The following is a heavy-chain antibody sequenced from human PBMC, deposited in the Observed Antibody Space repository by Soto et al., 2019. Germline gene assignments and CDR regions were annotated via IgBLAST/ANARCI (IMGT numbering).Heavy chain of an antibody. J-gene: IGHJ4*02. CDR2: ISAYNGNT. Sequence: ASVKLSCNASGYTFTSYGISWVRQAPGQGLEWMGWISAYNGNTNYAQKLQGRVTMTTDTSTSTAYVELRSLRSDDTAVYYCARFSLPPSSSLVVRSYYFDYWGQGTLVTVSS. CDR3: ARFSLPPSSSLVVRSYYFDY. CDR1: GYTFTSYG. D-gene: IGHD6-6*01. V-gene: IGHV1-18*01.